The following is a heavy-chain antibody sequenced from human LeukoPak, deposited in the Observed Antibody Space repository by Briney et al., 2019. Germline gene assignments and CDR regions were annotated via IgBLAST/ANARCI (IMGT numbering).Heavy chain of an antibody. V-gene: IGHV4-59*01. Sequence: SETLSLTCTVSGDSISIYYWSWIRQPPRKGLEWSGYIYYSGSTNYNPSLKSRVSISVDTSKNQFSLKLSSVTAAETAVYYCARVSPSGYFDYWGQGTLVTVSS. J-gene: IGHJ4*02. CDR3: ARVSPSGYFDY. CDR2: IYYSGST. CDR1: GDSISIYY.